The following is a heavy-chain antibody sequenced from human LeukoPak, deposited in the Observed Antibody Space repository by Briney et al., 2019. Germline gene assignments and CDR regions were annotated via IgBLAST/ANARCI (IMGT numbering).Heavy chain of an antibody. CDR1: GFTFSDYY. CDR2: ISSSSSYT. CDR3: ARNYYGSGSYQY. D-gene: IGHD3-10*01. J-gene: IGHJ4*02. V-gene: IGHV3-11*06. Sequence: GGSLRLSCAASGFTFSDYYMSWIRQAPGKGLEWVSYISSSSSYTNYADSVKGRFTNSRDNAKNSLYLQMNSLRAEDTAVYYCARNYYGSGSYQYWGQGTLVTVSS.